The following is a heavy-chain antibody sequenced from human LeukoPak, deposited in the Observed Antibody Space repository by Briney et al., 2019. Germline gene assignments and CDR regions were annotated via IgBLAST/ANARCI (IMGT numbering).Heavy chain of an antibody. CDR3: ARHFGRWPISG. D-gene: IGHD5-24*01. J-gene: IGHJ4*02. V-gene: IGHV4-34*01. Sequence: SETLSLTCAVYGGSFSGYYWSWIRQLPGKGLEWIGEINHSGSTNYNPSLKSRVTISVDTSKNQFSLKLSSVTAADTAVYYCARHFGRWPISGWGQGTLVTVSS. CDR1: GGSFSGYY. CDR2: INHSGST.